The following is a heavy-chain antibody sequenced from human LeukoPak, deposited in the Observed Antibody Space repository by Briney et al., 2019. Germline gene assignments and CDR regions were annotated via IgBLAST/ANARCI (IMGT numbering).Heavy chain of an antibody. J-gene: IGHJ6*02. CDR2: IGTAGDT. Sequence: TGGSLRLSCAASGYTFSNYDMLWVRQATGKGLEWVSTIGTAGDTYYSGSVKGRSTISRENAKNSLYLQMNSLRAGDTAVYYCARGEDPKRYYYYGMDVWGQGTTVTVSS. CDR1: GYTFSNYD. V-gene: IGHV3-13*01. CDR3: ARGEDPKRYYYYGMDV.